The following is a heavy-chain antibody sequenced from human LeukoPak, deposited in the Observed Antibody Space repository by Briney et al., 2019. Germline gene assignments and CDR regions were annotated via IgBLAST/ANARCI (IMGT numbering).Heavy chain of an antibody. CDR1: GFSLKTYG. V-gene: IGHV3-48*04. CDR3: ARETSTAEYYFDY. CDR2: ISSSGGAI. D-gene: IGHD4-11*01. Sequence: GGSLRLSCAVSGFSLKTYGMNWVRQAPGKGLEWIAQISSSGGAIYYADSVKGRFTISRDNAENSRYLQMNSLGAEDTAVYYCARETSTAEYYFDYWGRGTLVTVSS. J-gene: IGHJ4*02.